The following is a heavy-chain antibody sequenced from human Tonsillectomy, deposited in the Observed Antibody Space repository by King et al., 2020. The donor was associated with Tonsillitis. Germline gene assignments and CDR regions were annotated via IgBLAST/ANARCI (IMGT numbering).Heavy chain of an antibody. V-gene: IGHV7-4-1*02. CDR2: INTNTGNP. CDR1: GYTFIKYA. D-gene: IGHD6-19*01. CDR3: ARDREAVAGTWREKYYYYGMDV. J-gene: IGHJ6*02. Sequence: QLVQSGSELKKPGASVKVSCKASGYTFIKYAINWVRQAPGQGLEWMGWINTNTGNPTYAQGFTGRFVFSLDTSVSTAYLQISSLKAEDTAVYYCARDREAVAGTWREKYYYYGMDVWGQGTTVTVSS.